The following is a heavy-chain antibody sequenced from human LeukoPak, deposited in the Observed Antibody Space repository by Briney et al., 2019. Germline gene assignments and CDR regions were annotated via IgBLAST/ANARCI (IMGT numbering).Heavy chain of an antibody. CDR1: GGSISSTPYY. Sequence: PSETLSLTCTVSGGSISSTPYYWGWIRQPPGKGLGWIGYIYHSGSTYYNPSLKSRVTISVDRSKNQFSLKLSSVTAADTAVYYCARDRYYGSGRPDYWGQGTLVTVSS. J-gene: IGHJ4*02. D-gene: IGHD3-10*01. V-gene: IGHV4-39*07. CDR2: IYHSGST. CDR3: ARDRYYGSGRPDY.